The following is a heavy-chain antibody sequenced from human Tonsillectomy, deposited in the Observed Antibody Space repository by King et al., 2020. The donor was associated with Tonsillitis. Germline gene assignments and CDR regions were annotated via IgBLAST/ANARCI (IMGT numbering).Heavy chain of an antibody. D-gene: IGHD3-22*01. V-gene: IGHV3-33*08. CDR1: GFTFSSSG. J-gene: IGHJ3*02. CDR2: IWYDGSNQ. CDR3: ARDRIVAVIGGGFDI. Sequence: VQLVESGGGVVQPGRSLRLSCAASGFTFSSSGMHWVRQAPGRGLEWVAVIWYDGSNQYYADSVKGRFTISRDNSKNTLYLQMNSLRAEDTAVYYCARDRIVAVIGGGFDIWDQGTRVTVSS.